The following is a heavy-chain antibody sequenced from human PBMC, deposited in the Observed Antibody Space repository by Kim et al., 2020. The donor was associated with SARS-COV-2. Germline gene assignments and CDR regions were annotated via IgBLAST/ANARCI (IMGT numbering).Heavy chain of an antibody. V-gene: IGHV4-39*06. CDR1: RGSISSSNYY. CDR2: IFYIWSA. J-gene: IGHJ4*02. D-gene: IGHD6-25*01. CDR3: ARAASLVGVYFFDF. Sequence: SQTLSLTCTVSRGSISSSNYYWGWIRQAPGKGLEWIGKIFYIWSADFNAPLKSRVTMSVDTSKKQFALHLSSVTAADTAVSYFARAASLVGVYFFDFWGQ.